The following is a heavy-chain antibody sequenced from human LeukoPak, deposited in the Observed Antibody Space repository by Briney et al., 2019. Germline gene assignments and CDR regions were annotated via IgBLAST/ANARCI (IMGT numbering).Heavy chain of an antibody. J-gene: IGHJ4*02. D-gene: IGHD3-10*01. CDR1: GFTFSSHG. CDR2: ISGSGDST. V-gene: IGHV3-23*01. CDR3: ARVTYGSGTYGAFDY. Sequence: GGSLRLSCAASGFTFSSHGMSWVRQAPGKGLEWVSTISGSGDSTYYADSVKGRFTISRDNSKNTLYLQMNSLRAEDTAVYYCARVTYGSGTYGAFDYWGQGTLVTVSS.